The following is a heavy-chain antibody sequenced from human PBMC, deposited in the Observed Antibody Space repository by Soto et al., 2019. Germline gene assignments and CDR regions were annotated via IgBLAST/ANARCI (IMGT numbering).Heavy chain of an antibody. CDR3: ATIPYWSMAKDKFDY. CDR2: ISGSGGST. V-gene: IGHV3-23*01. CDR1: GFTFSSYA. Sequence: GGSLRLSCAASGFTFSSYAMSWVRQAPGKGLEWVSAISGSGGSTYYADSVKGRFTISRDNSKNTLYLQMNSLRAEDTAVYYCATIPYWSMAKDKFDYWGQGTLVTVSS. D-gene: IGHD2-8*01. J-gene: IGHJ4*02.